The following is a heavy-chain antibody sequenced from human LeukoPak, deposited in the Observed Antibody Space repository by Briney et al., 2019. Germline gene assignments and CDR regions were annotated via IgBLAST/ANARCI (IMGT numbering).Heavy chain of an antibody. J-gene: IGHJ4*02. V-gene: IGHV1-2*02. CDR1: GCTFTGFY. Sequence: GASVKVSCKPFGCTFTGFYIHWVRQAPGQGLQWMGWINPKNGATKYSQNFRGRVTMTRDTSIDTAYMELSSLTSDDTAIYYCARPTHRLTVTTPIDYWGQGTLVTVSS. CDR3: ARPTHRLTVTTPIDY. CDR2: INPKNGAT. D-gene: IGHD4-17*01.